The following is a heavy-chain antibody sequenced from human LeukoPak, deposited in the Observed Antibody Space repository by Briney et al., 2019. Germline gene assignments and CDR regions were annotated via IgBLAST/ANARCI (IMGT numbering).Heavy chain of an antibody. J-gene: IGHJ4*02. Sequence: PGGSLRLSCVASGFPFSSYWMTWVRQAPGKGLEWVASIKHDGSEKYYVDSVRGRFTISRDNTMNSLYLQMSSLRAEDTAVYYCATDRGWRTSGYYLYYFEYWGQGTLVTFSS. CDR3: ATDRGWRTSGYYLYYFEY. V-gene: IGHV3-7*01. CDR1: GFPFSSYW. D-gene: IGHD3-3*01. CDR2: IKHDGSEK.